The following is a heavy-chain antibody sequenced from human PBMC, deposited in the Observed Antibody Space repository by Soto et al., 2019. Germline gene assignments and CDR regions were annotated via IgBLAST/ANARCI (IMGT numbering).Heavy chain of an antibody. D-gene: IGHD2-15*01. CDR3: AREGYCSGGGCSGGMDV. Sequence: LRLSCAASGFAFSGYGMQWVRQAPGKGLEWVAFIWFDGSDALYSDSVKGRFTISRGNSKNTLFLQLNSLRGDDTAVYYCAREGYCSGGGCSGGMDVWGQGTTVTVSS. CDR1: GFAFSGYG. J-gene: IGHJ6*02. CDR2: IWFDGSDA. V-gene: IGHV3-33*01.